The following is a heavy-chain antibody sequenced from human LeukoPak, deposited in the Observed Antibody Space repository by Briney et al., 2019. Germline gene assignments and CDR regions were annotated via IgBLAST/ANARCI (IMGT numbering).Heavy chain of an antibody. D-gene: IGHD3-3*01. CDR1: GGSFSGYY. V-gene: IGHV4-34*01. CDR3: ARAHYTFSRYGGFDY. Sequence: PSETLSLTCADYGGSFSGYYWSWIRQPPGKGLEWIGEINHSGSTNYNPSLKSRVTISVDTSKNQFSLKLSSVTAADTAVYYCARAHYTFSRYGGFDYWGQGTLVTVSS. CDR2: INHSGST. J-gene: IGHJ4*02.